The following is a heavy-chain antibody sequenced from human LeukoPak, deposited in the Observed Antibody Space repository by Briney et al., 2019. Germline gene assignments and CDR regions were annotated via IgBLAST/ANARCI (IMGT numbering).Heavy chain of an antibody. CDR2: IWYDGSNK. CDR1: GFTFSNYS. J-gene: IGHJ4*02. Sequence: PGGTLRLSCAVSGFTFSNYSMRCVRQPPPRGRQGVAGIWYDGSNKNYSPSVKGRFTISRDNSKNTFSLRWYPVSAQDPAAYYCARAGYGEPHFDFWGQGTLVTVSS. D-gene: IGHD4-17*01. CDR3: ARAGYGEPHFDF. V-gene: IGHV3-33*01.